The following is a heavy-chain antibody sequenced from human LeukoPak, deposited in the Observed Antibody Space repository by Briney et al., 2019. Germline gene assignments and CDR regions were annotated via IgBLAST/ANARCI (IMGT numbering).Heavy chain of an antibody. CDR1: GGSISSYY. CDR3: ARLYGDSDY. D-gene: IGHD4-17*01. CDR2: IYYSGST. Sequence: KPSETLSLTCTVSGGSISSYYWSRIRQPPGKGLEWIGYIYYSGSTNYNPSLKSRVTISVDTSKNQFSLKLSSVTAADTAVYYCARLYGDSDYWGQGTLVTVSS. V-gene: IGHV4-59*08. J-gene: IGHJ4*02.